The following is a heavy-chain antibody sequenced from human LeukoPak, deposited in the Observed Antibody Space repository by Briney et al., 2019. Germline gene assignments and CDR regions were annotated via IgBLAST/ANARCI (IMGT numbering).Heavy chain of an antibody. V-gene: IGHV4-34*01. J-gene: IGHJ6*03. CDR2: INHSGST. Sequence: PSETLSLTCAVYGGSFSGYYWSWIRQPPGKGLEWIGEINHSGSTNYNPSLKSRVTISVDTSKNQFSLKLSSVTAADTAVYYCARVVDYYYYYMDVWGKGTTVTVS. CDR3: ARVVDYYYYYMDV. CDR1: GGSFSGYY.